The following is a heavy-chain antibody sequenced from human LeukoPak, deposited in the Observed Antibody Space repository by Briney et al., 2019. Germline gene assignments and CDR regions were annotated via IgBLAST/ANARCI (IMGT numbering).Heavy chain of an antibody. CDR1: GDSITSYY. Sequence: SETLSLTCTVSGDSITSYYWSWIRQPPGKGLEWIGYIYDSGSSNYNPSLKSQVTISVDTSKNQFSLKVSSVTAADTAVYYCARTIVGATKRIREVGFDYWGQGTLVTVSS. V-gene: IGHV4-59*01. J-gene: IGHJ4*02. D-gene: IGHD1-26*01. CDR3: ARTIVGATKRIREVGFDY. CDR2: IYDSGSS.